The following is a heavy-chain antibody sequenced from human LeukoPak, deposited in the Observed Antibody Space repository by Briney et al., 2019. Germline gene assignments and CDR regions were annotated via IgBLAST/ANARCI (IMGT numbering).Heavy chain of an antibody. CDR3: AKTFVGYCSSTSCYAAENWFDP. V-gene: IGHV3-23*01. D-gene: IGHD2-2*01. CDR2: ISGSGGST. Sequence: GGSLKLSCAASGFTFSSYGMSWVRQAPGKGLEWFSAISGSGGSTYYADSVKGRFTISRDNSKNTLYLQMNSLRAEDTAVYYCAKTFVGYCSSTSCYAAENWFDPWGQGTLVTVSS. J-gene: IGHJ5*02. CDR1: GFTFSSYG.